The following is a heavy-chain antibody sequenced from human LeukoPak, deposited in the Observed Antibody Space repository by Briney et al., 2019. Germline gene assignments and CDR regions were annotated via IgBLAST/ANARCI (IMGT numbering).Heavy chain of an antibody. D-gene: IGHD6-19*01. J-gene: IGHJ4*02. CDR2: INPSGGST. Sequence: ASVKVSCKASGGTFSSYAISWVRQAPGQGLEWMGIINPSGGSTSYAQKFQGRVTMTRDMSTSTVYMELSSLRSEDTAVYYCAGGSGWSHTIDYWGQGTLVTVSS. CDR3: AGGSGWSHTIDY. V-gene: IGHV1-46*01. CDR1: GGTFSSYA.